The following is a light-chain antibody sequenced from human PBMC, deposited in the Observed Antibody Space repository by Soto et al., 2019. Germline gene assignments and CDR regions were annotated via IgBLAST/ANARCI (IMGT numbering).Light chain of an antibody. Sequence: EIVLTQSPGTLSLPPGERATLSCRASQSVSSSYLAWYQHKPGQAPRLLIYGASSRATGIPDRFSGSGSGTDFTLTITSLQPEDFATYYCQQSYSNPWTFGQGTKVEIK. J-gene: IGKJ1*01. CDR3: QQSYSNPWT. V-gene: IGKV3-20*01. CDR1: QSVSSSY. CDR2: GAS.